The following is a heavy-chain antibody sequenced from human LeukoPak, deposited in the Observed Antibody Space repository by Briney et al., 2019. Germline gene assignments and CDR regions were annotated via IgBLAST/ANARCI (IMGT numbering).Heavy chain of an antibody. CDR1: GGSISSSSYY. CDR2: IYYSGST. V-gene: IGHV4-39*01. J-gene: IGHJ4*02. D-gene: IGHD3-22*01. Sequence: KPSETLSLTCTVSGGSISSSSYYWGWIRQPPGKGLEWLGSIYYSGSTYYNPSLKSRVTISVDTSKNQFSLKLSSVTAADTAVYYCARGPPDSSGYYFSYFDYWGQGTLVTVSS. CDR3: ARGPPDSSGYYFSYFDY.